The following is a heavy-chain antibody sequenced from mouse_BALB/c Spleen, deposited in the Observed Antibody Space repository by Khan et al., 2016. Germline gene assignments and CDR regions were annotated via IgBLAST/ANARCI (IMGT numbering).Heavy chain of an antibody. CDR1: GYTFTSYT. J-gene: IGHJ2*01. V-gene: IGHV1-4*01. Sequence: QMQLEESGAELARPGASVKMSCKASGYTFTSYTMHWIIQRPGQGLEWIGYINPGSGSTNYNQRFKDKATVTADKSSSTAYMQLSSLTSEDSAVYYCARSPGAGFDYWGQGTTLTVSS. D-gene: IGHD4-1*01. CDR3: ARSPGAGFDY. CDR2: INPGSGST.